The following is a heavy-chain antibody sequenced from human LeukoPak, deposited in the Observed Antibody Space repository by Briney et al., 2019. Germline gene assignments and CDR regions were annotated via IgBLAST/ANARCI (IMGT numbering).Heavy chain of an antibody. D-gene: IGHD3-3*01. J-gene: IGHJ5*02. CDR1: GGTFSSHA. V-gene: IGHV1-69*13. CDR2: IIPIFGTA. Sequence: SVKVSCKASGGTFSSHAISWVRQAPGQGLEWMGGIIPIFGTANYAQKFQGRVTITADESTSTAYMELSSLRSEDTAVYYCARGPSYYDFWSGYPALDWFDPWGQGTLVTVSS. CDR3: ARGPSYYDFWSGYPALDWFDP.